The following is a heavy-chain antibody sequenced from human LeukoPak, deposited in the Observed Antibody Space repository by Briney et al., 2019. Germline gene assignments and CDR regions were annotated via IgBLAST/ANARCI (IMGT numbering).Heavy chain of an antibody. Sequence: SETLSLTCAVYGGSLSGYYWSWIRQPPGKGLEWIGEINHSGNTNYNPSLKSRVTISVDTSKNQFSLKLSSVTAADTAVYYCATVRVSGYMDVWGKGTTVTVSS. V-gene: IGHV4-34*01. J-gene: IGHJ6*03. CDR1: GGSLSGYY. CDR3: ATVRVSGYMDV. D-gene: IGHD3-10*01. CDR2: INHSGNT.